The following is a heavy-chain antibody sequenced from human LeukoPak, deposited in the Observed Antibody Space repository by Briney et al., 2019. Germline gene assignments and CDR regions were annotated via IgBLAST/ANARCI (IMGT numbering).Heavy chain of an antibody. J-gene: IGHJ3*02. D-gene: IGHD3-22*01. V-gene: IGHV1-69*05. CDR2: IIPIFGTA. Sequence: SVKVSCKASGGTFSSYAISWVRQAPGQGLEWMGRIIPIFGTANYAQKFQGRVTITTDESTSTAYLELSSLRSEDTAVYYCASYYDSSGYYYIAFDIWGQGTMVTVSS. CDR3: ASYYDSSGYYYIAFDI. CDR1: GGTFSSYA.